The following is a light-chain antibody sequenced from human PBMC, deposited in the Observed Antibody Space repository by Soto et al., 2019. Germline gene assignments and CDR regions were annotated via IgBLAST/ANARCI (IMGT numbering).Light chain of an antibody. CDR3: HQYDNAPQT. CDR1: QTLRRSY. Sequence: EIILMQSPGTLSLSPGGRATLSCRASQTLRRSYIAWYQQKPGQAPRVLIYGASKRATGIPDRFSGSGSGTDFSLTISRLEPEDFAVYYCHQYDNAPQTYGQGTKVDNK. CDR2: GAS. V-gene: IGKV3-20*01. J-gene: IGKJ2*01.